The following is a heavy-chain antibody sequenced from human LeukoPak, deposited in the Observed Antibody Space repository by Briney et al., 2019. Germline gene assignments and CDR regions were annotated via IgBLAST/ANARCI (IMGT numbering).Heavy chain of an antibody. D-gene: IGHD6-6*01. Sequence: SETLSLTCTVSGGSISSYYWSWIRQPPGKGLEWIGYIYYSGSTNYNPSLKSRATISVDTSKNQFSLKLSSVTAADTAVYYCARGRLGLRGVSSSGFDPWGQGTLVTVSS. CDR3: ARGRLGLRGVSSSGFDP. V-gene: IGHV4-59*08. J-gene: IGHJ5*02. CDR1: GGSISSYY. CDR2: IYYSGST.